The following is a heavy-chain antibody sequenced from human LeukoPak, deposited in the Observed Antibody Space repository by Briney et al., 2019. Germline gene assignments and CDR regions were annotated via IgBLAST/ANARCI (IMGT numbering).Heavy chain of an antibody. CDR1: GFIFSNYW. Sequence: GGSLRLSCAASGFIFSNYWMAWVRQCPGEGPEWVANINQRGSEKYYVDSVRGRFTISRDNAKNSLDLQMNSLRVEDTAIYYGARLVVPPGNRGWYYEHWGQGTLVTVSS. CDR3: ARLVVPPGNRGWYYEH. J-gene: IGHJ4*02. D-gene: IGHD2-2*01. CDR2: INQRGSEK. V-gene: IGHV3-7*03.